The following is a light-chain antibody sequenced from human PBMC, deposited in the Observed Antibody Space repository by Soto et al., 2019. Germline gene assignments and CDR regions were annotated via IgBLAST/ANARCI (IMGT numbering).Light chain of an antibody. CDR1: QDISNY. CDR2: DAS. CDR3: QQYDHLPIT. J-gene: IGKJ5*01. Sequence: DIQMTQSPYSLSASVGDRVTITCQASQDISNYLNCYQQKPGKAPKLLIYDASNLETGVPSRFSGSGSGTDFTFTISSLQPEDISTYYCQQYDHLPITCGQGTRLEIK. V-gene: IGKV1-33*01.